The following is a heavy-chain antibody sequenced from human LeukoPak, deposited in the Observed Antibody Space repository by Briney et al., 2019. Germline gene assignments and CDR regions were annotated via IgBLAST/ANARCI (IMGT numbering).Heavy chain of an antibody. CDR2: TSTSGGSK. Sequence: GGALRLSCAGSGFSFRSCAMDWVGQAPGNGLEWVSTTSTSGGSKYHADSVKGRFTTSRDNSKNTLYLQTNSLRAEDTAVYYCAKGAGIQLWPSVDYWGQGTLVTVSS. V-gene: IGHV3-23*01. J-gene: IGHJ4*02. D-gene: IGHD5-18*01. CDR1: GFSFRSCA. CDR3: AKGAGIQLWPSVDY.